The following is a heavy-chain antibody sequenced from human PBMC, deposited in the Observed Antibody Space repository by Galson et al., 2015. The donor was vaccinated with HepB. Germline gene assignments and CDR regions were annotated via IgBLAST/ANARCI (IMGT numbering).Heavy chain of an antibody. CDR3: TTEVTDIVVVVAATGLGLWVDP. CDR1: GFTFSNAW. CDR2: IKSKTDGGTT. V-gene: IGHV3-15*01. D-gene: IGHD2-15*01. J-gene: IGHJ5*02. Sequence: SLRLSCAASGFTFSNAWMSWVRQAPGKGLEWVGRIKSKTDGGTTDYAAPVKGRFTISGDDSKNTLYLQMNSLKTEDTAVYYCTTEVTDIVVVVAATGLGLWVDPWGQGTLVTVSS.